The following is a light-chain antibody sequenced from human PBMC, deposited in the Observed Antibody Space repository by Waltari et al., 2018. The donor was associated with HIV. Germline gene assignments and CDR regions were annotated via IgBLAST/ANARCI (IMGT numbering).Light chain of an antibody. J-gene: IGKJ4*01. V-gene: IGKV3-20*01. CDR3: QQYAASPLT. CDR2: GAC. CDR1: QSVRSAS. Sequence: EIVLTQSPDTLSVSPGERATLSCRASQSVRSASLAWYQQKPGQAPRLLIYGACSRAPGIPDRFSGSGAVTDFILTISRLEPEDCAVYYCQQYAASPLTFGGGTKVEIK.